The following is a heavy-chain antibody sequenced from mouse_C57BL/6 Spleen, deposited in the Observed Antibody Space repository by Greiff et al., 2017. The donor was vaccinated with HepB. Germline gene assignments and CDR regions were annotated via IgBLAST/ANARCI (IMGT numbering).Heavy chain of an antibody. CDR1: GFTFSDAW. Sequence: EVKVVESGGGLVQPGGSMKLSCAASGFTFSDAWMDWVRQSPEKGLEWVAEIRNKANNHATYYAESVKGRFTISRDDSKSSVYLQMNSLRAEDTGIYYCTRHDYGYYAMDYWGQGTSVTVSS. V-gene: IGHV6-6*01. CDR2: IRNKANNHAT. D-gene: IGHD2-4*01. J-gene: IGHJ4*01. CDR3: TRHDYGYYAMDY.